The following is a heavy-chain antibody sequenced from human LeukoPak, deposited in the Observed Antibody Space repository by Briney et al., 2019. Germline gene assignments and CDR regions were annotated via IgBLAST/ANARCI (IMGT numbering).Heavy chain of an antibody. CDR2: IIPIFGIA. CDR1: GGTFSSYA. V-gene: IGHV1-69*04. CDR3: ARDTAPDYGGNSGPYFDY. D-gene: IGHD4-23*01. J-gene: IGHJ4*02. Sequence: GSSVKVSCKASGGTFSSYAISWVRQAPGQGLEWMGRIIPIFGIANYAQKFQGRVTITADKSTSTAYMELSSLRSEDTAVYNCARDTAPDYGGNSGPYFDYWGQGTLVTVSS.